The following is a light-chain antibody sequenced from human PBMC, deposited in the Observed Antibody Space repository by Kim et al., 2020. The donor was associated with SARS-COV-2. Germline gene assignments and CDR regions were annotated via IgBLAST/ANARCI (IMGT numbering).Light chain of an antibody. Sequence: GTGGDRGTITWPGQQRVRGRVAWEQQKPGKSPRPPNQKGVNLKKGVPSRFSGSRSGTEFTLTISSLQPDDFATYHCQLYNSYFTFGPGTKVDIK. CDR3: QLYNSYFT. CDR2: KGV. V-gene: IGKV1-5*03. J-gene: IGKJ3*01. CDR1: RVRGR.